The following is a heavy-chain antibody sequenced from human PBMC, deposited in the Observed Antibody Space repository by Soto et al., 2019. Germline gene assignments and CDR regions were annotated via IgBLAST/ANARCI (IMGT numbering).Heavy chain of an antibody. CDR2: IYLSGTT. Sequence: RLSAGKGLEWIGRIYLSGTTTYNPSLQSRVTMSVDTSKNQFSLKLSSLTAADTAVYYCARSPSTSSIGSFDIWGQGTKVTVSS. J-gene: IGHJ3*02. CDR3: ARSPSTSSIGSFDI. V-gene: IGHV4-4*07. D-gene: IGHD6-6*01.